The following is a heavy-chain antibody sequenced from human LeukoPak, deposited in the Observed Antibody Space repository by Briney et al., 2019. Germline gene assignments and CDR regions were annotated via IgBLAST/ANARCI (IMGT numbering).Heavy chain of an antibody. Sequence: GGSLRLSCAASGFTFTSYFMGWVRQAPGKGLEWVANIKEDGSEKYYADSVRSRFTISRDNADNSVSLQMNSLTVEDTAVYYCIRYRREGLYYFDYWGQGTPVTVSS. CDR2: IKEDGSEK. CDR1: GFTFTSYF. CDR3: IRYRREGLYYFDY. J-gene: IGHJ4*02. D-gene: IGHD3-10*01. V-gene: IGHV3-7*01.